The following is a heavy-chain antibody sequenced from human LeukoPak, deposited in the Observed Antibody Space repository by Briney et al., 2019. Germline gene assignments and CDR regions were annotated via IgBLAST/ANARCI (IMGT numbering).Heavy chain of an antibody. CDR1: GFTVSSNS. D-gene: IGHD3-16*01. Sequence: GGSLRLSCTASGFTVSSNSMSWVRQAPGKGLEWVSTISTSGGSTYYADSVKGRFTISRDNSKNTLYLQMNSLRAEDTAVYYCAKDDDWGRFNHWGQGTLVTVSS. CDR2: ISTSGGST. CDR3: AKDDDWGRFNH. V-gene: IGHV3-23*01. J-gene: IGHJ1*01.